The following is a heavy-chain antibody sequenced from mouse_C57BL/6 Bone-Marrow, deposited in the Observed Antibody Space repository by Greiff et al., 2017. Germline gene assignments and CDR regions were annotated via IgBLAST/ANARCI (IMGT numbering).Heavy chain of an antibody. D-gene: IGHD2-2*01. CDR3: TRWLQGWFAY. Sequence: QVQLQQSGAELVRPGASVTLSCKASGYTFTDYEMHWVKQTPVHGLEWIGAIDPETGGTAYNQKFKGKAILTADKSSSTAYMELRSLTSEDSAVYYGTRWLQGWFAYWGQGTLVTVSA. CDR1: GYTFTDYE. V-gene: IGHV1-15*01. CDR2: IDPETGGT. J-gene: IGHJ3*01.